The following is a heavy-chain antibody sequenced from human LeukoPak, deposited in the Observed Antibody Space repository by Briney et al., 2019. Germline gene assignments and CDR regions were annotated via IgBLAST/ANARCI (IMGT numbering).Heavy chain of an antibody. J-gene: IGHJ6*03. CDR2: ISQSGHT. Sequence: SETLSLTCTVSGYSISSGYYWGWIRQPPGKGLEWIGSISQSGHTYYNPSLRARDTISVDTSKNQFSLKVRSVTVADTAVYYCARDKRVAVAGTYIYYYYMDVWGNGTTVTISS. D-gene: IGHD6-19*01. V-gene: IGHV4-38-2*02. CDR1: GYSISSGYY. CDR3: ARDKRVAVAGTYIYYYYMDV.